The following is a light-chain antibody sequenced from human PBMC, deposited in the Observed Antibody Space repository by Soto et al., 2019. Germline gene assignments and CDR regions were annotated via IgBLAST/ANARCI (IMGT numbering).Light chain of an antibody. J-gene: IGLJ1*01. CDR1: SSDVGGYNY. Sequence: QSALTQPASVSGSPGQSITISCTGTSSDVGGYNYVSWYQQHPGKAPKLMIYDVSNRPSGVSNHFSGSKSGNTASLTISVLQAEDEADYYCSSYTSSNTHVFGTGTKLTVL. CDR3: SSYTSSNTHV. V-gene: IGLV2-14*01. CDR2: DVS.